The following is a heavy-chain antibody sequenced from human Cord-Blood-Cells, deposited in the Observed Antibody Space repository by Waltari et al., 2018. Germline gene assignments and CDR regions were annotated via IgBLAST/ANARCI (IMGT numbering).Heavy chain of an antibody. CDR3: ARGSTTVTTPLDY. J-gene: IGHJ4*02. V-gene: IGHV3-48*02. Sequence: EVQLVESGGGLVQPGGSLRLSCAASGFTCSSYIMNWVRQAPGKGLEWVSYISSSSSTIYYADSVKGRFTISRDNAKNSLYLQMNSLRDEDTAVYYCARGSTTVTTPLDYWGQGTLVTVSS. D-gene: IGHD4-17*01. CDR1: GFTCSSYI. CDR2: ISSSSSTI.